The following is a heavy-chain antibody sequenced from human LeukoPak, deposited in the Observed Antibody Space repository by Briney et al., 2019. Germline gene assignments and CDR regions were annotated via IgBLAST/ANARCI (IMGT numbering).Heavy chain of an antibody. V-gene: IGHV4-38-2*02. D-gene: IGHD5/OR15-5a*01. CDR2: IYHSGST. J-gene: IGHJ4*02. Sequence: SETLSLTCTVSGYSISSGYYWGWIRQPPGKGLEWIGSIYHSGSTYYNPSLKSRVTISVDTSKNQFSLKLTSVTAADTAVYFCATLVSTRYYFDYWGQGTLVTVSS. CDR3: ATLVSTRYYFDY. CDR1: GYSISSGYY.